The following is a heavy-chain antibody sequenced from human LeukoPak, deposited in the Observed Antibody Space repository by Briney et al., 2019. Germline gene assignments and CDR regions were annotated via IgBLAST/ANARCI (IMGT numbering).Heavy chain of an antibody. CDR1: GGSMSSYY. CDR2: IYTSGST. D-gene: IGHD1-1*01. J-gene: IGHJ5*02. Sequence: SETLSLTCTVSGGSMSSYYWSWIRQPAGKGLEWIGRIYTSGSTNYNPSLKSRVTMSVDTSKNQFSLKLSSVTAADTGVYYCARFGLERRLGWFDPWGQGTLVTVSS. CDR3: ARFGLERRLGWFDP. V-gene: IGHV4-4*07.